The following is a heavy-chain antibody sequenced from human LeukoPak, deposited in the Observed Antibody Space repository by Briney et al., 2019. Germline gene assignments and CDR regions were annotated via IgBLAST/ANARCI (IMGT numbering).Heavy chain of an antibody. J-gene: IGHJ4*02. CDR1: GFTFSSYG. V-gene: IGHV3-30*03. Sequence: GGSLRPSCAASGFTFSSYGMHWVRQAPGKGLEWVAVISYDGSNKYYADSVKGRFTISRDNSKNTLYLQMNSLRAEDTAVYYCARDRSPYYDFWSGYYTSKPTNANYFDYWGQGTLVTVSS. D-gene: IGHD3-3*01. CDR3: ARDRSPYYDFWSGYYTSKPTNANYFDY. CDR2: ISYDGSNK.